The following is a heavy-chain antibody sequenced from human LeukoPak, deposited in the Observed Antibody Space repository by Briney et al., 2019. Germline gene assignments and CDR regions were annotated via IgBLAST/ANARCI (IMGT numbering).Heavy chain of an antibody. CDR1: GFTFSSYW. V-gene: IGHV3-74*01. CDR3: ARGYSSSYRIDY. CDR2: INTDGSST. Sequence: GGSLRLSCAASGFTFSSYWMHWVRQAPGKGLVWVSRINTDGSSTTYADSVKGQFTISRDNAKNTLYLQMNSLRAEDTAVYYCARGYSSSYRIDYWGQGTLVTVSS. J-gene: IGHJ4*02. D-gene: IGHD6-6*01.